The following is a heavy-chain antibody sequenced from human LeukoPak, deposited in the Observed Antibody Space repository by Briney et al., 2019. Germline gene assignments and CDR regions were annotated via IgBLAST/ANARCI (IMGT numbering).Heavy chain of an antibody. CDR1: GFSFSNYV. CDR2: IRRSGDVA. CDR3: AREHSGNCQNPGCDFDS. J-gene: IGHJ4*02. V-gene: IGHV3-23*01. Sequence: GGSLRLSCAASGFSFSNYVMHWVRKAPGKGLEWVAGIRRSGDVAYYADSVQGRFAISRDNSRNTLYLQINSLRAEDTAVYYCAREHSGNCQNPGCDFDSWGQGTLVTASS. D-gene: IGHD4-23*01.